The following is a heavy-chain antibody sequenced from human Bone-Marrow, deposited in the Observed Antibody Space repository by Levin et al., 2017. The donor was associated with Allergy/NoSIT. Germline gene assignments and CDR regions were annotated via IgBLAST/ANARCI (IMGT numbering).Heavy chain of an antibody. V-gene: IGHV4-59*01. J-gene: IGHJ6*02. CDR2: IYSTGNT. CDR3: ARARYFDLFSIYYCGLDV. D-gene: IGHD3-9*01. Sequence: SETLSLTCTVSGGSIGSDYWSWIRQPPGKGLEWLGYIYSTGNTNYNPSLKSRVTISLDTSKKPFYLRLRSVTPAVTAVSYCARARYFDLFSIYYCGLDVWGQGTTVTVSS. CDR1: GGSIGSDY.